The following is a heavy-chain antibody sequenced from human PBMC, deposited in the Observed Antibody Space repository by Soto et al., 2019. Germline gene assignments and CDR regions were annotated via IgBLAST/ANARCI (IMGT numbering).Heavy chain of an antibody. V-gene: IGHV2-5*02. CDR2: IYWDNDK. J-gene: IGHJ4*02. D-gene: IGHD3-22*01. CDR3: AHRLCDSSCYWDVGYFDS. Sequence: QITLKESGPTLVKPTQTLTVTCTFSGFSLSTSGVGVGWIRQPPGKALEWLALIYWDNDKRYSPSLKSRLTITKHSSKNQVXLTMTNMDPVDTATYYCAHRLCDSSCYWDVGYFDSWGQGTLVTVSS. CDR1: GFSLSTSGVG.